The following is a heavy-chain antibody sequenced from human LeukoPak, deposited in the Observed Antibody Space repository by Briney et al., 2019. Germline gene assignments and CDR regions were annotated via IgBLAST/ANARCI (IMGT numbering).Heavy chain of an antibody. Sequence: SETLSLTCTVSGGSTTSSSYYWDWIRQSPGKGLQWIGSIYFTGSTYHNPSLKSRVTISLDTSKDQISLQLTSVTAADTAVYYCARDLGGQNYYYYYYMDVWGKGTAVTVSS. CDR2: IYFTGST. CDR3: ARDLGGQNYYYYYYMDV. J-gene: IGHJ6*03. V-gene: IGHV4-39*07. CDR1: GGSTTSSSYY.